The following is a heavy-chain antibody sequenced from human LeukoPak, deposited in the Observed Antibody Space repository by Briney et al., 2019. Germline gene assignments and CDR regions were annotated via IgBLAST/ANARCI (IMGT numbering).Heavy chain of an antibody. CDR1: GFTVSSNY. CDR3: ARGIAAAGAYYYYYMDV. CDR2: IYSGGST. J-gene: IGHJ6*03. D-gene: IGHD6-13*01. Sequence: GGSLRLSCAASGFTVSSNYMSWVRQAPGKGLEWVSVIYSGGSTYYADSVKGRFTISRDNSKNTLYLQMNSLRAEDTAVYYCARGIAAAGAYYYYYMDVWGKGTTVTVSS. V-gene: IGHV3-53*01.